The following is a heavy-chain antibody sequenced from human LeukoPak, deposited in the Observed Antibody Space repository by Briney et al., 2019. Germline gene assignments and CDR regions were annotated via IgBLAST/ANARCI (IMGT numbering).Heavy chain of an antibody. V-gene: IGHV5-51*01. CDR1: GYSFTSYW. Sequence: GESLKISCKGSGYSFTSYWIGWVRQMPGKGLEWMGIIYPGDSDTRYSPSFQGQVTISADKSISTAYLQWSSLKASDTAMYYCARQYSRAYSYGYYYYYMDVWGKGTTVTVSS. CDR3: ARQYSRAYSYGYYYYYMDV. CDR2: IYPGDSDT. J-gene: IGHJ6*03. D-gene: IGHD5-18*01.